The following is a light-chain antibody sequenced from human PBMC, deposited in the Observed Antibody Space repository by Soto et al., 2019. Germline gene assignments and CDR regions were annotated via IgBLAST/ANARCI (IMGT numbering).Light chain of an antibody. J-gene: IGLJ2*01. CDR3: SSYTTSSPLVL. Sequence: QSVLTQPASVSGSPGQSITISCTGTSSDVGGYDYVSWYQQHPGKAPKVIIYEVSNRPSGISYRFSGSKSGNTASLTVSGLQAEDEADYYCSSYTTSSPLVLFGGGTQLTVL. CDR2: EVS. V-gene: IGLV2-14*01. CDR1: SSDVGGYDY.